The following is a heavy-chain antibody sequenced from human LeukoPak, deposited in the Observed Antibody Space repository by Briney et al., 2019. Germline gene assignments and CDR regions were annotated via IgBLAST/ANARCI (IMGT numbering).Heavy chain of an antibody. D-gene: IGHD3/OR15-3a*01. CDR3: AKRPYGFCDY. J-gene: IGHJ4*02. Sequence: GGSLRLSCAASGFSFGSYAMSWARQAPGKGLEWVSAISGSGRDTYYADSVKGRFTISRDNSKNTLFLQMNSVRAEDTAVYYCAKRPYGFCDYWGQGTLVTVSS. CDR2: ISGSGRDT. CDR1: GFSFGSYA. V-gene: IGHV3-23*01.